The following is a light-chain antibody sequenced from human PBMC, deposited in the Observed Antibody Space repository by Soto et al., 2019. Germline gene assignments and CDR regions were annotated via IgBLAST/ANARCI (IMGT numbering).Light chain of an antibody. CDR2: GAS. CDR1: RSVHSN. J-gene: IGKJ1*01. Sequence: IVMMQSPATVSVSTGEQATLSCRASRSVHSNVAWYQHKPGQAPRLLIYGASFRATGMPARYSVSGFGTEFTFTLSILQSEDFAVYYCQQYNYGPRTFGQGTKVDI. CDR3: QQYNYGPRT. V-gene: IGKV3D-15*03.